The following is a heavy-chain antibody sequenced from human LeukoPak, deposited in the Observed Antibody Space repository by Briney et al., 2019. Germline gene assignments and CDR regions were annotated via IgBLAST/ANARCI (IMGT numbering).Heavy chain of an antibody. V-gene: IGHV1-46*01. D-gene: IGHD3-22*01. J-gene: IGHJ6*02. Sequence: ASVKVSCKASGYTFTSHYKHWVRQAPGQALEWMGILNPSGGSTSYAQKFQGRVTMTRDTSTSTVYMELSSLRSEDTAVYYCASEYYDSSGYKTYYGMDVWGQGTTVTVSS. CDR3: ASEYYDSSGYKTYYGMDV. CDR2: LNPSGGST. CDR1: GYTFTSHY.